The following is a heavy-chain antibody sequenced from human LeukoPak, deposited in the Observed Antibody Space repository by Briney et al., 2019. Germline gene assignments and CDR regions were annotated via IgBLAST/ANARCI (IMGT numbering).Heavy chain of an antibody. CDR2: ISSSSSTI. J-gene: IGHJ5*01. CDR1: GFTFSSYS. V-gene: IGHV3-48*01. Sequence: GGSLRLSCAASGFTFSSYSMNWVRQAPGKGLEWVSYISSSSSTIYYADSVKGRFTISRDNAKNSLYLQMNSLRAEDTAVYYCARGAAPNSGSQFDCWGQGTLVTVSS. D-gene: IGHD1-26*01. CDR3: ARGAAPNSGSQFDC.